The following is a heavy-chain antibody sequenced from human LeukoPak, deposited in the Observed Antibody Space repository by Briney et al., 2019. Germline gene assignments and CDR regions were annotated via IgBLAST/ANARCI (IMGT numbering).Heavy chain of an antibody. CDR2: IKRDGSEK. CDR1: GFTFSSYW. Sequence: GGSLRLSCAASGFTFSSYWMSWVRQAPGKGLEWVAIIKRDGSEKYYVDSVKGRFTISRDNAKNSLYLQMNSLRAEDTAVYYCAREGPPGAFDPWGQGTLVTVSS. J-gene: IGHJ5*02. D-gene: IGHD1-26*01. CDR3: AREGPPGAFDP. V-gene: IGHV3-7*03.